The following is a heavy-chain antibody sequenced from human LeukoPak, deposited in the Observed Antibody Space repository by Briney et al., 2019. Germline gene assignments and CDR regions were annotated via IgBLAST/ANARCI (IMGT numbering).Heavy chain of an antibody. D-gene: IGHD2-15*01. CDR2: IWYDGSNK. J-gene: IGHJ5*02. CDR3: ARDARHCSGGSCLLAWFDP. Sequence: GGSLRLSCAASGFTFSSYGMHWVRQAPGKGLEWVAVIWYDGSNKYYADSVKGRFTISRDSSKDTLYLQMNSLRAEDTAVYYRARDARHCSGGSCLLAWFDPWGQGTLVTVSS. CDR1: GFTFSSYG. V-gene: IGHV3-33*01.